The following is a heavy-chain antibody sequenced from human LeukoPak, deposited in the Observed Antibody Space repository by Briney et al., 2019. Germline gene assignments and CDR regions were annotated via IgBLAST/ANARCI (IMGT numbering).Heavy chain of an antibody. J-gene: IGHJ4*02. Sequence: ASVKVSCKASGYTFTSYDINWVRQAIGQGLEWMGWTNPNSGNTGYAQKFQGRVTMTRNTSISTAYMELSSLRSEDTAVYYCARVRDSSSWYDYWGQGTLVTVSS. D-gene: IGHD6-13*01. CDR1: GYTFTSYD. V-gene: IGHV1-8*01. CDR2: TNPNSGNT. CDR3: ARVRDSSSWYDY.